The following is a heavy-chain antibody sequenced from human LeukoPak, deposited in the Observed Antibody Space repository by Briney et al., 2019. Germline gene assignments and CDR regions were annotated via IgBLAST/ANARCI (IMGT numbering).Heavy chain of an antibody. CDR3: ARDMGSSSWIDAFDI. D-gene: IGHD6-13*01. CDR1: GGSISRYY. V-gene: IGHV4-4*07. J-gene: IGHJ3*02. Sequence: PSETLSLTCTVSGGSISRYYWSWIRQPAGKGLEWTGRIYTSGSTNYNPSLKSRVTMSVDTSKNQFSLKLSSVTAADTAVYYCARDMGSSSWIDAFDIWGQGTMVTVSS. CDR2: IYTSGST.